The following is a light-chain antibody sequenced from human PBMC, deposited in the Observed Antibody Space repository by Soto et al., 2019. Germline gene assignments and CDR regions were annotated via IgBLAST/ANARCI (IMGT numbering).Light chain of an antibody. Sequence: VMTQSPATLPVTPGEPASISCRSSQSLLHSNGYNYLDWYLQKPGQSPQLLIYLGSNRASGVPDRFSGSGSGTDFTLKISRVEAEDVGVYYCMQALQTPYTFGQGTKLEIK. V-gene: IGKV2-28*01. CDR2: LGS. CDR3: MQALQTPYT. CDR1: QSLLHSNGYNY. J-gene: IGKJ2*01.